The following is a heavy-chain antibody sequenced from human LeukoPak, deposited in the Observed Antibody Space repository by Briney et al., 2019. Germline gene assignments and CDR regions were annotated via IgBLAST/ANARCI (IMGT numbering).Heavy chain of an antibody. CDR2: MHYSGST. CDR1: GGSISTSRYY. J-gene: IGHJ4*02. CDR3: ARATKGLLDY. V-gene: IGHV4-39*07. Sequence: PSETLSLTCTVSGGSISTSRYYWGWIRQPPGKGLEWIGSMHYSGSTYYNPSLKSRVTMSVDTSKNQFSLNLNSVTAADTAVYYCARATKGLLDYWGQGTLVTVSS.